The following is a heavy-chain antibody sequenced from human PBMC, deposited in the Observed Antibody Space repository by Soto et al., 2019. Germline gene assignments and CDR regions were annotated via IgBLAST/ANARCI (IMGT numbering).Heavy chain of an antibody. V-gene: IGHV4-30-2*01. Sequence: QVQLQESGSGLVKPSETLSLTCAVSGGSISSDYYSWSWIRQPPGKDLEWIGYIYHGGSTYYNPSLRSRVTLSVDTSKNHFSLRLTSVTAADTAVYSCARLNRLRNDAVDIWGQGTLVAVSS. CDR3: ARLNRLRNDAVDI. D-gene: IGHD3-16*01. J-gene: IGHJ3*02. CDR2: IYHGGST. CDR1: GGSISSDYYS.